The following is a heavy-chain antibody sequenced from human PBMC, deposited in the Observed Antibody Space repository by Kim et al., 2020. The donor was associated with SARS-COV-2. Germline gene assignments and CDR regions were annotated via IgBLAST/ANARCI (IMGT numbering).Heavy chain of an antibody. CDR1: GGSIGSSGYY. J-gene: IGHJ1*01. V-gene: IGHV4-39*01. Sequence: SETLSLTCTVSGGSIGSSGYYWGWIRQPPGKGLEWIWSMYYSASNYSNPSRKNRVTISVDTTKNLLSLKLRCVTAADTAVYYCARHAIGIVVPAAVTNFQHWGQGTLVTVSP. CDR2: MYYSASN. CDR3: ARHAIGIVVPAAVTNFQH. D-gene: IGHD2-2*01.